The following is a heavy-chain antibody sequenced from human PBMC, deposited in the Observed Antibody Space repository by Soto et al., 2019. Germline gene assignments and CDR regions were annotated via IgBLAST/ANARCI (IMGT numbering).Heavy chain of an antibody. D-gene: IGHD6-13*01. V-gene: IGHV4-31*03. CDR2: IHYSGST. J-gene: IGHJ5*02. Sequence: QVQLQESGPGLVKPSQTLSLTCTVSGGSISSGGYYWSWIRQHPGKGLEWIGYIHYSGSTYYNQSINSRITITVDKSKNQFSLKVSSVTAADTAVYYCAGAKKGIAAAENWFDPWGQGTLVTFSS. CDR1: GGSISSGGYY. CDR3: AGAKKGIAAAENWFDP.